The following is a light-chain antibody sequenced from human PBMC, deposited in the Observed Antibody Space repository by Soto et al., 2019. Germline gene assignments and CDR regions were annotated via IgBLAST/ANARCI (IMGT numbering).Light chain of an antibody. CDR2: GNI. J-gene: IGLJ1*01. V-gene: IGLV1-40*01. CDR3: QSYDSSLSVLYV. CDR1: NSNIGAGYE. Sequence: QAVVTQPPSVSGAPGQRVIISCTGSNSNIGAGYEVHWFQQLPGTAPKLLIYGNITRPSGVPDRFSGSKSGTSASLAITGLQPEDEADYYCQSYDSSLSVLYVFGTGTKLTVL.